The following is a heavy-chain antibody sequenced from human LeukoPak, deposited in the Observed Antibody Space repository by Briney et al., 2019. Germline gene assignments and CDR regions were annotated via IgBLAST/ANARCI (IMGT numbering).Heavy chain of an antibody. Sequence: ASVKVSCKASGYTFTGYYMHWVRQAPGQGLEWMGWINPNSGGTNYAQKFQGRVTMTRDTSISTAYMELRRLRSDDTAVYYCARGRRMVTPLCAFDIWGQGTMVTVSS. CDR1: GYTFTGYY. J-gene: IGHJ3*02. CDR3: ARGRRMVTPLCAFDI. CDR2: INPNSGGT. V-gene: IGHV1-2*02. D-gene: IGHD4-23*01.